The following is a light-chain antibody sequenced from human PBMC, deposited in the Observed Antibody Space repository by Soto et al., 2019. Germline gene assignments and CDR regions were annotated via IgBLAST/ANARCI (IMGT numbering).Light chain of an antibody. J-gene: IGKJ5*01. CDR3: QQSYSTPVT. V-gene: IGKV1-39*01. CDR2: AAS. Sequence: DIQMTQSPSSLSASVLDRVTITCLSSQSISSYLNWYQQKPGKAPKLLIYAASSLQSGIPSRFSGSGSGTDFTLTISSLQPEDFATYYCQQSYSTPVTFGQGTRLEI. CDR1: QSISSY.